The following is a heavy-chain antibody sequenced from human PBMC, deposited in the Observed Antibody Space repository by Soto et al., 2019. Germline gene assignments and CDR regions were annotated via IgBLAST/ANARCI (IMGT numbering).Heavy chain of an antibody. CDR3: VRGDNWNDEASDY. V-gene: IGHV3-23*01. Sequence: GGSLRLSCAASGFIFSSSAMSWARQAPGKGLEWVSAITGSGGTYYADSVKGRFTISRDNSKNTLYLQVNSLRAEDTAVYYCVRGDNWNDEASDYWGQGTLVTVSS. CDR1: GFIFSSSA. CDR2: ITGSGGT. D-gene: IGHD1-1*01. J-gene: IGHJ4*02.